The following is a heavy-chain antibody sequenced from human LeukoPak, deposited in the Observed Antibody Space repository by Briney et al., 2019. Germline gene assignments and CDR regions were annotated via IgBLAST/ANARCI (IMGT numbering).Heavy chain of an antibody. V-gene: IGHV3-30*18. CDR1: GFTFGSCG. J-gene: IGHJ3*02. CDR2: ISYDGSNK. CDR3: AKALTSGWYLDAFNI. Sequence: GVSLRLSCAASGFTFGSCGMHWVRQAPGKGLEWVAVISYDGSNKYYADSVKGRFTISRDNSKNTLFLEMNSLRAEDTAVYYCAKALTSGWYLDAFNIWGQGTMVTVSS. D-gene: IGHD6-19*01.